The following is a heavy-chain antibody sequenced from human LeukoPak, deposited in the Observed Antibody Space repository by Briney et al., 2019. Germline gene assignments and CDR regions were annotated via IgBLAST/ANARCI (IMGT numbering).Heavy chain of an antibody. CDR2: INHSGST. CDR3: ATSGGSGNGAYNWFDP. D-gene: IGHD3-10*01. J-gene: IGHJ5*02. CDR1: GGSFSGYY. Sequence: SETLSLTCAVYGGSFSGYYWSWIRQPLGKGLEWIGEINHSGSTNYNPSLKSRVTISVDTSKNQFSLKLSSVTAADTAVYYCATSGGSGNGAYNWFDPWGQGTLVTVSS. V-gene: IGHV4-34*01.